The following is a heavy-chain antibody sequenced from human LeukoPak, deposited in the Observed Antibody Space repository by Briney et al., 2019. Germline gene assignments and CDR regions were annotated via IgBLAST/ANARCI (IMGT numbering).Heavy chain of an antibody. Sequence: GGSLRLSCAASGFTFNNYGVHWVRQAPGKGLEGVAVIWFDGSYTYYADSVKGRFTISRDNSKNTLYLQMNSLRAEDTAVYYCARGLYYGSGSPIDYWGQGTLVTVSS. CDR1: GFTFNNYG. CDR2: IWFDGSYT. D-gene: IGHD3-10*01. CDR3: ARGLYYGSGSPIDY. J-gene: IGHJ4*02. V-gene: IGHV3-33*01.